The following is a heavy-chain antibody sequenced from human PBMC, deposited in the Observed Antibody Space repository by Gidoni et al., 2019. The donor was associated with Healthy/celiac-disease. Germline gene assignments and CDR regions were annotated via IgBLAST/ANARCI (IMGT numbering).Heavy chain of an antibody. Sequence: QVQLVQSGAEVKKPGSSVKFSCKASGGPFSSYAISWVRQAPGQGLEWMGGIIHIFGTANYEQKFQGRVTITADKSTSTAYMELSSLRSEDTAVYYCARGVAVAIRFYYGMDVWGKGTTVTVSS. V-gene: IGHV1-69*06. D-gene: IGHD6-19*01. CDR3: ARGVAVAIRFYYGMDV. J-gene: IGHJ6*04. CDR1: GGPFSSYA. CDR2: IIHIFGTA.